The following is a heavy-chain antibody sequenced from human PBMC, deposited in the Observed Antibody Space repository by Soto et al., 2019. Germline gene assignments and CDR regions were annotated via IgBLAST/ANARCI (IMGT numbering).Heavy chain of an antibody. J-gene: IGHJ4*02. Sequence: QVQLVESGGGVVQPGRSLRLSCAASGFTFSSYGMHWVRQAPGKGLEWVAVIWYDGSNKYYADSVKGRFTISRDNSKNTLYLQMNSLRAEDTAVYXXXXXGPNGYSSSWYLKYWGQGTLVTVSS. CDR1: GFTFSSYG. CDR3: XXXGPNGYSSSWYLKY. V-gene: IGHV3-33*01. D-gene: IGHD6-13*01. CDR2: IWYDGSNK.